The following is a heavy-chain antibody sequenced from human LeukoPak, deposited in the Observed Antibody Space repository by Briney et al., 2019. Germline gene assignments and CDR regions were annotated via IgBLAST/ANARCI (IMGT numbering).Heavy chain of an antibody. D-gene: IGHD3-10*01. Sequence: GGSLRLSCAASGFTFSSYEMNWVRQAPGKGLEWVSYISSSGSTIYYADSVKGRFTISRDNSKNTLYLQMNSLRAEDTAVYYCAKDLPWFGELFSCPDYWGQGTLVTVSS. V-gene: IGHV3-48*03. J-gene: IGHJ4*02. CDR3: AKDLPWFGELFSCPDY. CDR1: GFTFSSYE. CDR2: ISSSGSTI.